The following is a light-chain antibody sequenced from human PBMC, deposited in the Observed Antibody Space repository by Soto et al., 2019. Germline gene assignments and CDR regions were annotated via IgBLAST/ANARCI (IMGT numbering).Light chain of an antibody. V-gene: IGKV1-39*01. Sequence: IQRTQPPSTLSASVGNRVTITCRASQSISGYLNWYQKKSGQAPRLLMYAASSLQSGVPSRFSGSGSGTDFTLTISSLQPEDSATYYCQQSDSMPWTFGQGTKVDI. J-gene: IGKJ1*01. CDR1: QSISGY. CDR2: AAS. CDR3: QQSDSMPWT.